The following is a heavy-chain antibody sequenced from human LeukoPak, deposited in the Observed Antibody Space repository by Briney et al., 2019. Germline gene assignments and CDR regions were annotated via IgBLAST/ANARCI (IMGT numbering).Heavy chain of an antibody. V-gene: IGHV3-23*01. CDR2: ISGRSGTT. CDR1: GFTFSSYA. D-gene: IGHD3-22*01. J-gene: IGHJ4*02. CDR3: AKRYYYDNSGLWDY. Sequence: GGSLRLSCAASGFTFSSYAMSWVRQAPGKGLEWVSAISGRSGTTYYADSVKGRFTISRDNSKNTLYLQMNSLRAEDTAVYYCAKRYYYDNSGLWDYWGQGTLVTVSS.